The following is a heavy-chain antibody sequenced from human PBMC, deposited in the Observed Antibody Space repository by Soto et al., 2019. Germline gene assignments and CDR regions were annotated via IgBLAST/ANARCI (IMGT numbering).Heavy chain of an antibody. D-gene: IGHD5-12*01. CDR1: GGTFSSYA. V-gene: IGHV1-69*13. CDR2: IIPIFGTA. Sequence: AVKVSCKASGGTFSSYAISSVRQAPGQGLEWMGGIIPIFGTANYAQKFQGRVTITADESTSTAYMELSSLRSEDTAVYYCARVGGYSGYDWWYYFDYWGQGSLVTVSS. CDR3: ARVGGYSGYDWWYYFDY. J-gene: IGHJ4*02.